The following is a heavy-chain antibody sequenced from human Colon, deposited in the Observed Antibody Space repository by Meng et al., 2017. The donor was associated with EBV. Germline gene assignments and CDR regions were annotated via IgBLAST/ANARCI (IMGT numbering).Heavy chain of an antibody. CDR2: VYHTGST. Sequence: QLQESCPGLVKPSGALSLTCAVSGGSISSSHWWTWVRQPPGKGLEWIGEVYHTGSTKYNPSLKSRLTISVDKSKNQFSLNLTSVTAADTAVYYCARVWQSLTAFFDSWGQGTLVTVSS. D-gene: IGHD2-21*01. V-gene: IGHV4-4*02. CDR1: GGSISSSHW. CDR3: ARVWQSLTAFFDS. J-gene: IGHJ4*02.